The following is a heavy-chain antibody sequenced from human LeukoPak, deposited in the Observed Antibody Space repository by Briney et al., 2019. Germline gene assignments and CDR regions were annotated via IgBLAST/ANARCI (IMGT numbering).Heavy chain of an antibody. J-gene: IGHJ4*02. Sequence: GGSLRLSCAASGFTFSGSAMHWVRQASGKGLEWAGRIRSKANSYATAYAASVKGRFTISRDDSKNTAYLQMNSLKTEDTAVYYCTRRYDILTGPPDYWGQGTLVTVSS. CDR1: GFTFSGSA. D-gene: IGHD3-9*01. V-gene: IGHV3-73*01. CDR2: IRSKANSYAT. CDR3: TRRYDILTGPPDY.